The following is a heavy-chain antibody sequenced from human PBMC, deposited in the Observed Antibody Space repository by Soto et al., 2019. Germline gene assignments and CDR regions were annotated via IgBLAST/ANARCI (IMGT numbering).Heavy chain of an antibody. V-gene: IGHV3-23*01. J-gene: IGHJ4*02. D-gene: IGHD2-2*02. CDR2: ISGSGGST. Sequence: EVQLLESGGGLVQPGGSLRLSCAASGFTFSSYAMTWVRQAPGKGLEWVSAISGSGGSTYYADSVKGRFTISRDNSKNTLYLQMNSLRAEDTAVYYCPKDRGYCSSTSCYIDSWGQGTLVTVSS. CDR1: GFTFSSYA. CDR3: PKDRGYCSSTSCYIDS.